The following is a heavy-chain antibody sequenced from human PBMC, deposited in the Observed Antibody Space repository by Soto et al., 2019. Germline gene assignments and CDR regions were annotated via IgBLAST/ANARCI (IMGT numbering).Heavy chain of an antibody. CDR1: GGTFSSYA. CDR2: IIPIFGTA. J-gene: IGHJ2*01. D-gene: IGHD6-13*01. Sequence: QVQLVQSGAEVKKPGSSVKVSCKASGGTFSSYAISWVRQAPGQGLEWMGGIIPIFGTANYAQKFQGRVTITADESTSTAYMELSSLRSEDMAVYYCATIAAAGTIYWYFDLWGRGTLVTVSS. V-gene: IGHV1-69*01. CDR3: ATIAAAGTIYWYFDL.